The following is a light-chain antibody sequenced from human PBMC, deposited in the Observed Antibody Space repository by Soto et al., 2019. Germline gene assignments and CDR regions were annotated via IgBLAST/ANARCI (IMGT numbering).Light chain of an antibody. CDR1: QSVSSN. Sequence: EIVMTQSPATLSVSPGERATLSCRASQSVSSNLAWYQQKPGQAPRLLIYGASTRATGIPARFSGRGSGTXXXXXXXXXQSEXXAVXXXQQYNNWGTFGQGTKVEIK. CDR3: QQYNNWGT. V-gene: IGKV3-15*01. J-gene: IGKJ1*01. CDR2: GAS.